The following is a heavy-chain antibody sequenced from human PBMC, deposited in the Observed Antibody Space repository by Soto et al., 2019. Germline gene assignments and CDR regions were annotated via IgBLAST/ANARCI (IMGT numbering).Heavy chain of an antibody. CDR3: ARAPGGYALGY. V-gene: IGHV3-30*03. CDR2: ISYDGRNK. D-gene: IGHD5-12*01. J-gene: IGHJ4*02. Sequence: QVQLVESGGGVVQPGRSLRVSCEASGFTFRNYGMHWARQAPGKGLEWVAVISYDGRNKYYADSVKGRFTISRDNSKNTLYLQMNSLRAEDTAVYYCARAPGGYALGYWGQGTLVTVSS. CDR1: GFTFRNYG.